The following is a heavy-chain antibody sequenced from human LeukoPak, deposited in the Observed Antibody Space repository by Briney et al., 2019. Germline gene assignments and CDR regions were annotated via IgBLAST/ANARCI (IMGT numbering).Heavy chain of an antibody. CDR1: GRSFSNYA. D-gene: IGHD2-21*01. Sequence: GGSLRLSCAASGRSFSNYAMYWVRQAPGKGLEWVSAIGGTGGNIFYTDSVKGRFPITRDNSKNTLYLHMNSLRAEDAAIYYCVRDNYSYRLDVWGQGPLVTVSS. CDR3: VRDNYSYRLDV. CDR2: IGGTGGNI. V-gene: IGHV3-23*01. J-gene: IGHJ4*02.